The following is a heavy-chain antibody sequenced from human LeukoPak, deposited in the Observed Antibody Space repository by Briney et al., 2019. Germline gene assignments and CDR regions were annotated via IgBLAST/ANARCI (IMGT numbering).Heavy chain of an antibody. D-gene: IGHD2-15*01. CDR3: ARDKAYCSGGSCHLGY. CDR2: INPSGGST. V-gene: IGHV1-46*01. CDR1: GYSFTGYY. J-gene: IGHJ4*02. Sequence: ASVKVSCKASGYSFTGYYMHWVRQAPGQGLEWMGIINPSGGSTSYAQKFQGRVTMTRDTSTSTVYMELSSLRSEDTAVYYCARDKAYCSGGSCHLGYWGQGTLVTVSS.